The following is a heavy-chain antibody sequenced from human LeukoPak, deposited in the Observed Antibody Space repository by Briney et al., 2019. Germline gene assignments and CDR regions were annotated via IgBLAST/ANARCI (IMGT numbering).Heavy chain of an antibody. CDR1: GFIFSSYS. V-gene: IGHV3-21*01. J-gene: IGHJ3*02. Sequence: GGSLRLSCAASGFIFSSYSMNWVRQAPGKGLEWVPSISSSSSYIYYADSVKGRFTISRDNAKNSLYLQMNSLRAEDTAVYYCARCWYGDDAFDIWGQGTMVTVSS. CDR3: ARCWYGDDAFDI. D-gene: IGHD3-10*01. CDR2: ISSSSSYI.